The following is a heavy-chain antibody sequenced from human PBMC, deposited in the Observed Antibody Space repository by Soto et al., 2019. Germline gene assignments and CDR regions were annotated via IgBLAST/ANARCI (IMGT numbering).Heavy chain of an antibody. CDR1: GFTFSSYS. Sequence: GGSLRLSCAASGFTFSSYSMNWVRQAPGKGLEWVSYISSSSSTIYYADSVKGRFTISRDNAKNSLYLQMNSLRDEDTAVYYCARAQAVAGKVYYYGMDVWGQGTTVTVSS. CDR3: ARAQAVAGKVYYYGMDV. D-gene: IGHD6-19*01. V-gene: IGHV3-48*02. J-gene: IGHJ6*02. CDR2: ISSSSSTI.